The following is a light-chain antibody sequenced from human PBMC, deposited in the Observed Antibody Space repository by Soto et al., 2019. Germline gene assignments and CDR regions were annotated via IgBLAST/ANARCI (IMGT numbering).Light chain of an antibody. CDR2: DAS. CDR1: QSVTNW. V-gene: IGKV1-5*01. Sequence: DIQMTQSPSTLSASVGDRVTITCRASQSVTNWLAWYRQKPGKAPNLLIYDASRLQSGIPSRFSGSGSGTEFTLTISSLQPDVIATYYSQQYTTSPYTFGQGTKL. CDR3: QQYTTSPYT. J-gene: IGKJ2*01.